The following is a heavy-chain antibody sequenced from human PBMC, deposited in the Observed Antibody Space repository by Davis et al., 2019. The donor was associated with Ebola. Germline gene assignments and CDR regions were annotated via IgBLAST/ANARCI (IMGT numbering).Heavy chain of an antibody. D-gene: IGHD5-18*01. Sequence: MPSETLSLTCTVSGGSISSSGYYWGWIRQPPGKGLGWIGTIYHSGSTYYNPSLESRVTISLDTSKNQFSLKLSSVTAADTAVYYCARGRYSYGYFDYWGQGTLVTVSS. V-gene: IGHV4-39*07. J-gene: IGHJ4*02. CDR1: GGSISSSGYY. CDR3: ARGRYSYGYFDY. CDR2: IYHSGST.